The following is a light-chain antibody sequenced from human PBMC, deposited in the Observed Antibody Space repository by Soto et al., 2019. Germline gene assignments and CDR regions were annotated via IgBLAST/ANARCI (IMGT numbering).Light chain of an antibody. CDR3: QTWGTGLLV. V-gene: IGLV4-69*01. CDR1: SGHSSYA. J-gene: IGLJ3*02. Sequence: QSVLTQSPSASASLGASVKLTCTLSSGHSSYAIAWHQQHPEKGPRYLMMLNSEGSHSKGDGIPDRFSGSSSGAERYLTISSLQSEDEADYYCQTWGTGLLVFGGGTKLTVL. CDR2: LNSEGSH.